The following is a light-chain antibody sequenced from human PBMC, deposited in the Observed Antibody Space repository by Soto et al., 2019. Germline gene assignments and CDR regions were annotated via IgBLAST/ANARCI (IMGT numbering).Light chain of an antibody. CDR3: QHYHYWPYT. Sequence: DIQMTQSPSTLSGSVGGRVTITCRASQTISSWLAWYQQKPGKAPKLLIYNASTLKSGVPSRFSGSGSGTEVTLTISGLQPDYVAVYYCQHYHYWPYTFGQGTKVDIK. CDR1: QTISSW. V-gene: IGKV1-5*03. CDR2: NAS. J-gene: IGKJ2*01.